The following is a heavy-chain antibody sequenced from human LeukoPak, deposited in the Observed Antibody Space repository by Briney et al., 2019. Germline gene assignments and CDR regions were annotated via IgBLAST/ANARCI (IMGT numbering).Heavy chain of an antibody. CDR1: GFTFRTYA. CDR3: AKISSSAAPNFDY. V-gene: IGHV3-30*02. CDR2: IWADGSKK. D-gene: IGHD6-25*01. Sequence: PGGALRLSCAASGFTFRTYAMHWGRQAPGKGLQWGAFIWADGSKKFYAESVKGRFTISRDNSNHTLYLQMKSLRPEDTALYFCAKISSSAAPNFDYWGQGILLTVSS. J-gene: IGHJ4*02.